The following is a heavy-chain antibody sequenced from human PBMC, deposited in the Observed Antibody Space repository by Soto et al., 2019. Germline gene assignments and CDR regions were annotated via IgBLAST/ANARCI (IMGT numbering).Heavy chain of an antibody. D-gene: IGHD5-18*01. CDR3: ARELVDTAMALDY. CDR2: IWYDGSNK. Sequence: SCKVSGYTLTELSMHWVRQAPGKGLEWVTVIWYDGSNKYYADSVKGRFTVSRDNSKNTLYLQMTSLRAEDTAVYYCARELVDTAMALDYWGQGTLVTVSS. CDR1: GYTLTELS. V-gene: IGHV3-33*01. J-gene: IGHJ4*02.